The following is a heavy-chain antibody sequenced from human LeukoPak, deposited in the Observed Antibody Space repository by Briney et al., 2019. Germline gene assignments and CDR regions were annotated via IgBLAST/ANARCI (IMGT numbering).Heavy chain of an antibody. V-gene: IGHV4-59*12. CDR2: IYYSGRT. D-gene: IGHD3-3*01. J-gene: IGHJ3*02. CDR3: ARDRMFFGVVTRTFDI. CDR1: GGSISSYY. Sequence: PSETLSLTCTVSGGSISSYYWSWIRQPPGKGLEWIGYIYYSGRTNYNPSLKSRVTISVDTSKNQFSLKLSSVTAADTAVYYCARDRMFFGVVTRTFDIWGQGTMVTVSS.